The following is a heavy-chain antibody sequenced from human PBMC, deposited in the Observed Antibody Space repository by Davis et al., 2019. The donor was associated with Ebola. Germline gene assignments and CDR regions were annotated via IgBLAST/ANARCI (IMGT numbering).Heavy chain of an antibody. Sequence: PSETLSLTCSVSGDSISSSDHYWGWIRQPPGKGLEWIGSIYYSGSTYYNPSLKSRVTISVDTSKNQFSLKLSSVTAADTAMYYCATSLLPATIGWFDPWGQGTLVTVSS. CDR1: GDSISSSDHY. CDR2: IYYSGST. V-gene: IGHV4-39*07. CDR3: ATSLLPATIGWFDP. J-gene: IGHJ5*02. D-gene: IGHD2-2*01.